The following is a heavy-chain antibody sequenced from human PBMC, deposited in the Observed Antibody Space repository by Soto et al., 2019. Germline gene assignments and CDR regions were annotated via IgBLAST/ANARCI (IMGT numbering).Heavy chain of an antibody. V-gene: IGHV3-48*02. CDR3: VRDRGYTGYDLEY. CDR1: GFPFRTYA. Sequence: EVQLVESGGGLIQPGGSLRLSCAASGFPFRTYAMNWVRQAPGKGLEWVSYINLNSGTIYYADSVKGRFTISRDNAKNSLYLQMSSLRDEDTAVYYCVRDRGYTGYDLEYWGQGTLVTVSS. CDR2: INLNSGTI. J-gene: IGHJ4*02. D-gene: IGHD5-12*01.